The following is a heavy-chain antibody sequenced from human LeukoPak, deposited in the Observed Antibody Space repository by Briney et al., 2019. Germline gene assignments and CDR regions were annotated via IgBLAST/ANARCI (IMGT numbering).Heavy chain of an antibody. J-gene: IGHJ4*02. CDR3: AKDKRSSGWYYFDY. Sequence: GGSLRLSCAASGFTFDDYAMHWVRQAPGKGLEWVSGISWNSGSIGYADSVKGRFTISRDNAKNSLYLQMNSLRAEDPALYYCAKDKRSSGWYYFDYWGQGTLVTVSS. V-gene: IGHV3-9*01. CDR1: GFTFDDYA. D-gene: IGHD6-19*01. CDR2: ISWNSGSI.